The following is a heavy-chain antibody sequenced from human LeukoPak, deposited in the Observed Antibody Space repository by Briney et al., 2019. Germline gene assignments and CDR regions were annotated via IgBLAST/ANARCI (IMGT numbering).Heavy chain of an antibody. J-gene: IGHJ4*02. CDR3: ARAHRVSPLDY. Sequence: KASETLSLTCTVSGGSISSGGYYWSWIRQHPGKGLEWIGYIYYSGSTYYNPSLKSRVTISVDTSKNQFSLKLSSVTAADTAVYYCARAHRVSPLDYWGQGTLVTVSS. CDR2: IYYSGST. V-gene: IGHV4-31*03. CDR1: GGSISSGGYY. D-gene: IGHD4-11*01.